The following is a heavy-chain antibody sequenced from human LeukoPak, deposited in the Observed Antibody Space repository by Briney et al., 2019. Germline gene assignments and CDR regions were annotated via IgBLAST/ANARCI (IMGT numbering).Heavy chain of an antibody. CDR2: VNSNDRP. CDR1: GFNFSNYA. J-gene: IGHJ4*02. D-gene: IGHD2-15*01. Sequence: GGSLRLSCAASGFNFSNYAMTWVRQAPGKGLEWVSTVNSNDRPYYADSVKGRFTISRDNSKNTLYLQMNTLRVEDTALYYCAKARAAVVETAINYWGQGILVTVSP. CDR3: AKARAAVVETAINY. V-gene: IGHV3-23*01.